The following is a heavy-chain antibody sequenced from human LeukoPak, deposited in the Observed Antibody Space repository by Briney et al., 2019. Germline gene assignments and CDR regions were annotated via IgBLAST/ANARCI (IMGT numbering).Heavy chain of an antibody. CDR3: ARADKWNSDN. Sequence: ASVKVSCKASGYTFTGYHIHWVRQAPGQGLEWMGWINPSSGATNYARKFQGRVTMTRDTSISTAYMELSRLRSDDTAVYYCARADKWNSDNWGQGTLVTVS. V-gene: IGHV1-2*02. CDR1: GYTFTGYH. D-gene: IGHD1-20*01. J-gene: IGHJ4*02. CDR2: INPSSGAT.